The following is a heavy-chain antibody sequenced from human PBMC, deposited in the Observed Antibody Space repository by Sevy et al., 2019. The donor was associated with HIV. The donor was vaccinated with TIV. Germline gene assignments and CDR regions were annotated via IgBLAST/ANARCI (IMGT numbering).Heavy chain of an antibody. D-gene: IGHD3-9*01. CDR3: AKDLRYFEKPHKYDAFDI. V-gene: IGHV3-23*01. CDR1: GFTFSNYA. CDR2: ITAGGSDT. Sequence: GGSLRLSCAASGFTFSNYAMNWVRQAPGKGLEWVSAITAGGSDTYYADSVKGRFTISRDNSKNTLYIQMNSLRAEDTAVYYCAKDLRYFEKPHKYDAFDIWAQGTMVTVSS. J-gene: IGHJ3*02.